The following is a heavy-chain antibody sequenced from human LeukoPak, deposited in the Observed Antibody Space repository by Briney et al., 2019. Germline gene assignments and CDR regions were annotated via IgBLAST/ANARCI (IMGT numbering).Heavy chain of an antibody. CDR2: INSDGSST. D-gene: IGHD1-1*01. CDR3: ARVHDGYIDY. Sequence: GGSLRLSCAASGFTFTTYSMHWVRQAPGKGLVWVSRINSDGSSTSYADSVKGRFTISRDNAKNTLYLQMNSLRAEDTAVYYCARVHDGYIDYWGQGTLVTVSS. CDR1: GFTFTTYS. J-gene: IGHJ4*02. V-gene: IGHV3-74*01.